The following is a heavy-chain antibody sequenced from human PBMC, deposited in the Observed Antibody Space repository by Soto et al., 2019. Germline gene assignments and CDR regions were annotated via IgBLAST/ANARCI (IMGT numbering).Heavy chain of an antibody. CDR2: ISYDGTNN. CDR3: ATITVVRGVTYDAFDF. V-gene: IGHV3-30-3*01. J-gene: IGHJ3*01. D-gene: IGHD3-10*01. Sequence: QPGGSLRLSCAASGFTFSAYAMHWVRQAPGKGLEWVAVISYDGTNNYYADSVKGRFTISRDDSKNTLFLQMNSLRSEDTAVYYCATITVVRGVTYDAFDFWGQGTMVTVSS. CDR1: GFTFSAYA.